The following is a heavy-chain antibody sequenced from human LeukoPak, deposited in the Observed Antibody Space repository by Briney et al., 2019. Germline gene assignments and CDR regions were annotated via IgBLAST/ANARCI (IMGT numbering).Heavy chain of an antibody. V-gene: IGHV1-2*02. J-gene: IGHJ4*02. CDR3: ARGQWFGESIIDY. Sequence: ASVKVSCKASGYTFTSYGISWVRQAPGQGLEWMGWINPNSGGTNYAQKFQGRVTMTRDTSISTAYMELSRLRSDDTAVYYCARGQWFGESIIDYWGQGTLVTASS. CDR2: INPNSGGT. CDR1: GYTFTSYG. D-gene: IGHD3-10*01.